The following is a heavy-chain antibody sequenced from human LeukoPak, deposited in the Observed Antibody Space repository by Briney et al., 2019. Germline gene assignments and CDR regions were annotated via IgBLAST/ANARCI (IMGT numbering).Heavy chain of an antibody. CDR2: IYSGGST. D-gene: IGHD6-13*01. CDR1: GVTVSSNY. CDR3: AREAEEQQRSWDY. Sequence: PGGSLRLSCAASGVTVSSNYMSRVRQAPGEGLEWVSVIYSGGSTYYADSVKGRFTISRDNSKNTLYLQMNSLRAEDTAVYYCAREAEEQQRSWDYWGQGTLVTVSS. J-gene: IGHJ4*02. V-gene: IGHV3-53*01.